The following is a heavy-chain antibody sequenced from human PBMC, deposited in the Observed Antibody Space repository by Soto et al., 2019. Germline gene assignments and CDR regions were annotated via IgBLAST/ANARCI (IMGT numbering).Heavy chain of an antibody. CDR2: INAGNGKT. V-gene: IGHV1-3*01. CDR3: ARYIDCGELHQGELYY. Sequence: ASVKVSCKASGYTFNSYVLHWVRQAPGQRLEWMGWINAGNGKTKYSQKLQGRLTFARDTSASTAYMELSSLRSEDTAVYYCARYIDCGELHQGELYYWGQGSLVTVSA. D-gene: IGHD3-9*01. CDR1: GYTFNSYV. J-gene: IGHJ4*02.